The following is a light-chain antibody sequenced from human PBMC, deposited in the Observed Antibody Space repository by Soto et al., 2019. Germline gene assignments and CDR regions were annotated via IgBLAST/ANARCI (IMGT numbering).Light chain of an antibody. J-gene: IGKJ4*02. CDR2: GAS. V-gene: IGKV3-20*01. Sequence: EIVLTQSPGTLSLSPGERATLSCRASQSVTSNYLVWYQQKPGQAPRLLIYGASSRATGIPARFSGSGSGTDFTLTISRLEPEDFAVYYCQQYGGSPRVTFGGGTKVEIK. CDR3: QQYGGSPRVT. CDR1: QSVTSNY.